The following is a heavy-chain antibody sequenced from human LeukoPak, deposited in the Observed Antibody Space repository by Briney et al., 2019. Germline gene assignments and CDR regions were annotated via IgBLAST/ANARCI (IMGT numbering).Heavy chain of an antibody. V-gene: IGHV3-66*01. J-gene: IGHJ5*02. Sequence: GGSLRLSCAASGFTVSSNYMSWVRQAPGKGLEWVSVIYSGGSTYYADSVKGRFTISRDNSKNTLYLQMNSLRAEDTAVYYCAKVIDYDILTGPYWFDPWGQGTLVTVSS. D-gene: IGHD3-9*01. CDR3: AKVIDYDILTGPYWFDP. CDR2: IYSGGST. CDR1: GFTVSSNY.